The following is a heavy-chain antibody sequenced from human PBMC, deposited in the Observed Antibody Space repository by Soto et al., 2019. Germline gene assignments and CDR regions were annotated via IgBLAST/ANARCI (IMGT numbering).Heavy chain of an antibody. CDR1: GFTFSSYS. CDR3: AIRYYDFWSGYSHYYYYYYGMDV. V-gene: IGHV3-48*01. J-gene: IGHJ6*02. Sequence: GGSLRLSCAASGFTFSSYSMNWVRQAPGKGLEWVSYISSSSSTIYYADSVKGRFTISRDNAKNSLYLQMNSLRAEDTAVYYCAIRYYDFWSGYSHYYYYYYGMDVWGQGTTVTVSS. CDR2: ISSSSSTI. D-gene: IGHD3-3*01.